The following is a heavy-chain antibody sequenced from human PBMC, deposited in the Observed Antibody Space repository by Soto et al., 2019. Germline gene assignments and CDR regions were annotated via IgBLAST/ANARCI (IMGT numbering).Heavy chain of an antibody. J-gene: IGHJ4*02. CDR3: AKDPFSEVAGLFDY. V-gene: IGHV3-23*01. Sequence: RIRKKQGKGLEWVSAISGSGDIKYYEDYVKGRLNISRDNTKNTLYLQMNSLRAEDTAVYYCAKDPFSEVAGLFDYWGQGTLVPVSS. D-gene: IGHD3-3*01. CDR2: ISGSGDIK.